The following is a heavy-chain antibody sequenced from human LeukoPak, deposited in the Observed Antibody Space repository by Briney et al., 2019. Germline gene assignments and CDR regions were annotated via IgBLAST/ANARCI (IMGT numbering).Heavy chain of an antibody. V-gene: IGHV3-64D*06. CDR1: GFTFSTYS. J-gene: IGHJ4*02. CDR2: ITSNGGST. D-gene: IGHD3-16*01. CDR3: VKNPNELWSFFDF. Sequence: PGGSLRLSCSASGFTFSTYSMHWVRQAPGKGLEYVSGITSNGGSTGYADSAKGRFTISRNNSKNTLYLQMSSLRPEDTAVYYCVKNPNELWSFFDFWGQGTLVTVSS.